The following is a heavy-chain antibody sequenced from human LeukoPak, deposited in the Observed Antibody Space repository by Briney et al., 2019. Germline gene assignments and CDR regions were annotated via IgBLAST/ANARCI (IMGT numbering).Heavy chain of an antibody. V-gene: IGHV3-23*01. Sequence: HPGGSLRLSCVVSGFTFSNYAMNWVRQAPGKGLEWVSSISGGGDRSYYADSVKGRFTISRDNSKNTVYLQMNSLRAEDTAIYYCARDKRWHFNTNAYGWFDSCGQGTLVTVSS. CDR3: ARDKRWHFNTNAYGWFDS. D-gene: IGHD4-17*01. CDR2: ISGGGDRS. J-gene: IGHJ5*01. CDR1: GFTFSNYA.